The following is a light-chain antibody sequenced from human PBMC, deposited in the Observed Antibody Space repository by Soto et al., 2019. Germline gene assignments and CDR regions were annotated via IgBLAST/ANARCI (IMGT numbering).Light chain of an antibody. Sequence: DSVLTQSPGTLSLSPGDRAALSCGASQSLSNNCLAWYQQKPGQAPRLLISGASSRATGIPDRFSGSGSGTDFTLTITRVEPEDFAVYYCQQYATSPLPFGGGTKVEIK. CDR2: GAS. V-gene: IGKV3-20*01. J-gene: IGKJ4*01. CDR1: QSLSNNC. CDR3: QQYATSPLP.